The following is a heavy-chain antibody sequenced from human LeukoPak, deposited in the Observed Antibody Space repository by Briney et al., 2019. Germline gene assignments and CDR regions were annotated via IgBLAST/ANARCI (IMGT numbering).Heavy chain of an antibody. Sequence: SVKVSCKASGGTFSSYAISWVRQAPGQGLEWMGGIIPIFGTANYAQKFQGRVTITADESTSTAYMELSSLRSEDTAVYYCARSSFSPRGIAAAMDWFDPWGQGTLVTVSS. D-gene: IGHD6-13*01. CDR2: IIPIFGTA. CDR1: GGTFSSYA. CDR3: ARSSFSPRGIAAAMDWFDP. V-gene: IGHV1-69*13. J-gene: IGHJ5*02.